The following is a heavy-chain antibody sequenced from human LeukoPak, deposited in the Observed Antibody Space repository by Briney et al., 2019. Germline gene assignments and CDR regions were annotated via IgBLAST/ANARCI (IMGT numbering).Heavy chain of an antibody. V-gene: IGHV4-39*07. J-gene: IGHJ5*02. CDR3: ARGIPAVRANWFDP. CDR1: GGSISTSSYY. D-gene: IGHD3-10*01. CDR2: IYYSGST. Sequence: PSETLSLTCTVSGGSISTSSYYWGWIRQPPGKGLECIGNIYYSGSTYYNPSLKSRVTISVDTSKNQFSLKLSSVTAADTAVYYCARGIPAVRANWFDPWGQGTLVTVSS.